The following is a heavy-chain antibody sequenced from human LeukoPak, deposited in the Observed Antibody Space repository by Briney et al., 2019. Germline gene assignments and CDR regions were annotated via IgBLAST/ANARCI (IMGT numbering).Heavy chain of an antibody. Sequence: GGSLRLSCAASGFTFSSYGMSWVRQAPGKGLEWVSAISGSGGSTYYADSVKGRFTISRDNSKYTLYLQMNSLRAEDTAIYYCATYRQVLLPFESWGQGTLVTVSS. V-gene: IGHV3-23*01. CDR2: ISGSGGST. CDR1: GFTFSSYG. D-gene: IGHD2-8*02. J-gene: IGHJ4*02. CDR3: ATYRQVLLPFES.